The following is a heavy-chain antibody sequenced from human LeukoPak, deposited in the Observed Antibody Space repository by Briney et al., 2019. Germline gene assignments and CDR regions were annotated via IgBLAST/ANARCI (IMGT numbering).Heavy chain of an antibody. CDR1: GFPFDDYA. J-gene: IGHJ4*02. CDR3: AKARYSNYRPYGGFDY. Sequence: GGSLRLSCAASGFPFDDYAMHWVRHAPGEGLEGVSGFSWYSGSIGYADSVKGRLTISRDNAKISLYLQMNSLRAEDTALYYCAKARYSNYRPYGGFDYWGQGTLVTVSS. D-gene: IGHD4-11*01. V-gene: IGHV3-9*01. CDR2: FSWYSGSI.